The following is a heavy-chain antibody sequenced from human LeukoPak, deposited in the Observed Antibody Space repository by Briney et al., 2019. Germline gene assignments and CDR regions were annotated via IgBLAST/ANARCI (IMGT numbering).Heavy chain of an antibody. CDR2: INHSGST. Sequence: SETLSLTCAVYGGSFSGYYWSWIRQPPGKGLEWIGEINHSGSTNYNPSLKSRVTISVDTSKNQFSLKLSSVTAADTAVYYCARGAPSVEMATIRDFDYWGQGTLVTVSS. J-gene: IGHJ4*02. D-gene: IGHD5-24*01. CDR1: GGSFSGYY. CDR3: ARGAPSVEMATIRDFDY. V-gene: IGHV4-34*01.